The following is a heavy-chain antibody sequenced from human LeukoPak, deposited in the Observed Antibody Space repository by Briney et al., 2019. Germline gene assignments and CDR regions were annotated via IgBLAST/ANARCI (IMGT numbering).Heavy chain of an antibody. CDR1: GDSFSTYY. CDR2: IYYSGST. J-gene: IGHJ1*01. CDR3: ARARGAYTYGLPH. D-gene: IGHD5-18*01. V-gene: IGHV4-59*01. Sequence: SETLSLTCTVSGDSFSTYYWSWIRQPPGKRLEWIGYIYYSGSTNYNPSLKSRVTISIDTSKNQFSLKLSSVTAADTAVYYCARARGAYTYGLPHWGQGTLVTVSS.